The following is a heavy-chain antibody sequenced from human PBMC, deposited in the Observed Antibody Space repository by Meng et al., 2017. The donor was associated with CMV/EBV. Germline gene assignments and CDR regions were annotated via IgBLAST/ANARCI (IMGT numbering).Heavy chain of an antibody. J-gene: IGHJ4*02. CDR2: ISGSGGST. D-gene: IGHD6-6*01. CDR1: GFTFSSYA. Sequence: GGSLRLSCAASGFTFSSYAMSGVRQAPGKGLEWVSAISGSGGSTYYADSVKGRFTISRDNSKNTLYLQMNSLRAEDTAVYYCATDSPISRWSQLVFDYWGQGTLVTVSS. V-gene: IGHV3-23*01. CDR3: ATDSPISRWSQLVFDY.